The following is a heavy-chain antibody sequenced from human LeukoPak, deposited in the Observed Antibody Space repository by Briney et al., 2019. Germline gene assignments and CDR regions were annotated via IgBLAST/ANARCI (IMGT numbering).Heavy chain of an antibody. J-gene: IGHJ3*02. Sequence: GRSLRLSCAASGFTFSSYAMSWVRQAPGKGLEWVSAISGSGGSTYYADSVKGRFTISRDNSKNTLYLQMNSLRAEDTAVYYCAKDAAYYDSSAHDAFDIWGQGTMVTVSS. CDR1: GFTFSSYA. CDR2: ISGSGGST. D-gene: IGHD3-22*01. V-gene: IGHV3-23*01. CDR3: AKDAAYYDSSAHDAFDI.